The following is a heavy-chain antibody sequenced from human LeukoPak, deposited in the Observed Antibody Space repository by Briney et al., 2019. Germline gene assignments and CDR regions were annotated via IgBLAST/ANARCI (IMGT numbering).Heavy chain of an antibody. V-gene: IGHV3-7*01. CDR2: IKQDGSAK. CDR3: ARVEASGYDYGAFDY. D-gene: IGHD5-12*01. CDR1: GFTFSSYW. Sequence: GGSLRLSCVGSGFTFSSYWMSWVRQAPGKELQWVANIKQDGSAKYYVDSVKGRFTISRDNAKNSLYLQMNSLRAEDTAVYYCARVEASGYDYGAFDYWGQGTLVTVSS. J-gene: IGHJ4*02.